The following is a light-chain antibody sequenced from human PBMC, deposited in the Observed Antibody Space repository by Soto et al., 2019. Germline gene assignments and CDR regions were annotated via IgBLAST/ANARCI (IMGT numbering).Light chain of an antibody. CDR3: ATWDDILNGWV. J-gene: IGLJ3*02. CDR1: SSNIGGNS. CDR2: NNN. V-gene: IGLV1-44*01. Sequence: QPVLTQPPSASGTPGQWVTISCSGSSSNIGGNSVTWYQQLPGTAPKLLMYNNNQRPSGVSDRFSGSKSGASASLAISGLQSEDEADYYCATWDDILNGWVFGGGTKLTVL.